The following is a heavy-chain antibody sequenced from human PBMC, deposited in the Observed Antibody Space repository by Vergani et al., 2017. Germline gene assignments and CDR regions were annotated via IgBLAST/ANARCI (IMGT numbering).Heavy chain of an antibody. CDR3: ARDPSNWGPGAFDI. J-gene: IGHJ3*02. CDR1: GGTFSSYA. D-gene: IGHD7-27*01. CDR2: IIPIFGTA. Sequence: QVQLVQSGAEVKKPGSSVKVSCKASGGTFSSYAISWVRQAPGQGLEWMGVIIPIFGTANYAQKFQGRVTITADKSTSTAYMELSSLRSEDTAVYYCARDPSNWGPGAFDIWGQGTMVTVSS. V-gene: IGHV1-69*06.